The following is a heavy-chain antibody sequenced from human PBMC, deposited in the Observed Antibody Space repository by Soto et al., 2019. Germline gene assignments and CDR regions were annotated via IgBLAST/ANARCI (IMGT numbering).Heavy chain of an antibody. D-gene: IGHD1-1*01. CDR2: IYHSGST. J-gene: IGHJ5*02. CDR3: ARDQLEGNWFDP. CDR1: DGSISSGGYS. Sequence: QLQLQESGSGLVRPSQILSLACAVSDGSISSGGYSWNWIRQPPGKGLEWIGYIYHSGSTLYNPSLKSRVTISVDKSKNQFSLKLSSVTAADMAVYYCARDQLEGNWFDPWGQGTLVTVSS. V-gene: IGHV4-30-2*01.